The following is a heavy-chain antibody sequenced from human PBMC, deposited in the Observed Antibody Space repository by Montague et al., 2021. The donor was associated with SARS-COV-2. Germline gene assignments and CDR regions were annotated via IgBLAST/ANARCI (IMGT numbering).Heavy chain of an antibody. CDR3: ASSNFFAY. CDR2: IDPAGGAT. CDR1: GFPFSKFG. Sequence: SLRFSCVASGFPFSKFGMNWFRQAPGEGLEWVSTIDPAGGATYYADSVRGRFAISRDNSKNILSLQLDSLTADDTAVYYCASSNFFAYWGQGTLITVSS. D-gene: IGHD6-6*01. J-gene: IGHJ4*02. V-gene: IGHV3-23*01.